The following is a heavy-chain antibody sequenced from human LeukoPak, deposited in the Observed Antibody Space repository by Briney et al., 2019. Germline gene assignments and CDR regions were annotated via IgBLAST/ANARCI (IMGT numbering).Heavy chain of an antibody. Sequence: PGGSLRLSCAASGFTFSSYAMHWVRQAPGKGLEWVAVISYDGSNKYYADSVKGRFTISRDNSKNTLYLQMNSLRAEDTAVYYCARDGDPCSGSPRYHAFDIWGQGTMVTVSS. CDR3: ARDGDPCSGSPRYHAFDI. CDR1: GFTFSSYA. D-gene: IGHD1-26*01. V-gene: IGHV3-30-3*01. J-gene: IGHJ3*02. CDR2: ISYDGSNK.